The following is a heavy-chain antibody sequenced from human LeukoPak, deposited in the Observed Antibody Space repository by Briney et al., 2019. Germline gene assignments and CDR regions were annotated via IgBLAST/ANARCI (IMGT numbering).Heavy chain of an antibody. V-gene: IGHV4-59*01. J-gene: IGHJ6*03. CDR2: IYYSGST. CDR1: GGSISSYY. D-gene: IGHD2-21*02. Sequence: PSETLSLTCTVSGGSISSYYWSWIRQPPGKGLEWIGYIYYSGSTNYNPSLKSRVTISVDTSKNQFSLKLSSVTAADTAVYYCARVVTEGRYYYYYMDVWGKGTTVTISS. CDR3: ARVVTEGRYYYYYMDV.